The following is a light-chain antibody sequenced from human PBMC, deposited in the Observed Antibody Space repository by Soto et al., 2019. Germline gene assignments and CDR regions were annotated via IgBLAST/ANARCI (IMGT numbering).Light chain of an antibody. V-gene: IGKV1-39*01. CDR1: QSISTY. J-gene: IGKJ4*01. CDR2: GAS. CDR3: QQSFITPPLT. Sequence: DIQMTQSPSSLSASIGDRITITCRASQSISTYLNWYQQKPGKAPNLLIYGASTLQSGVPSRFSGRGSATDFTLTISSLQPEDFAPYSCQQSFITPPLTFGGGTKVDIK.